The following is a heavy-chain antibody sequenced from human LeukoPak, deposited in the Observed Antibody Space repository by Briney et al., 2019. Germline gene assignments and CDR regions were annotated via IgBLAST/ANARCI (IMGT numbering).Heavy chain of an antibody. CDR1: GFTFSSYW. D-gene: IGHD3-22*01. CDR2: INSDGSST. J-gene: IGHJ3*02. V-gene: IGHV3-74*01. CDR3: ASGLGYYDSSGYPSAFDI. Sequence: GGSLRLSCAASGFTFSSYWMHWVRQAPGKGLVWVSRINSDGSSTSYADSVKGRFTISRDNAKNTLYLQMNSLRVEDTAVYYCASGLGYYDSSGYPSAFDIWGQGTMVTVSS.